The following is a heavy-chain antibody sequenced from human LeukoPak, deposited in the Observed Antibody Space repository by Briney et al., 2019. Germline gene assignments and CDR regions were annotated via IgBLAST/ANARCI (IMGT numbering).Heavy chain of an antibody. CDR2: IRQDGSEK. J-gene: IGHJ4*01. CDR3: ARDGTAAGLYFDL. CDR1: GFTFTDYW. Sequence: QPGGSLRLSCAVSGFTFTDYWMTWVRPAPGKGLEWVASIRQDGSEKTYVDSVKGRSTISRDNTKNSLSLQVNSLRVEDTAVYYCARDGTAAGLYFDLWGQGTLVTVSS. D-gene: IGHD6-13*01. V-gene: IGHV3-7*01.